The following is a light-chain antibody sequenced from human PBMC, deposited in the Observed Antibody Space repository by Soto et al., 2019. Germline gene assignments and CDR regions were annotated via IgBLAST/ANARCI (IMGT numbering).Light chain of an antibody. Sequence: DIQITQSPSTLSSSVGDRVTITCRASQSISSWLAWYQQKPGKAPKLLIYKASSLESGVPSRFSGSGSGTEFTLTISSLQPDDFATYYCQQYNSYSITVGQGTRLEIK. CDR2: KAS. CDR1: QSISSW. J-gene: IGKJ5*01. V-gene: IGKV1-5*03. CDR3: QQYNSYSIT.